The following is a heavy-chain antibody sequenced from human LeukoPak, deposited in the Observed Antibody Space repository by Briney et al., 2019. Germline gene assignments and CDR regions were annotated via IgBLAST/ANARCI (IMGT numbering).Heavy chain of an antibody. CDR3: ARSMTTVNLFYYYGMDV. V-gene: IGHV3-43*02. CDR2: ISGDGGST. J-gene: IGHJ6*02. CDR1: GFTFEAYA. D-gene: IGHD4-11*01. Sequence: GGSLRLSCAASGFTFEAYAMHWVRQAPGKGLEWISLISGDGGSTYYSDSVKGRFTISRDNAKNSLYLQMNSLRAEDTAVYYCARSMTTVNLFYYYGMDVWGQGTTVTVSS.